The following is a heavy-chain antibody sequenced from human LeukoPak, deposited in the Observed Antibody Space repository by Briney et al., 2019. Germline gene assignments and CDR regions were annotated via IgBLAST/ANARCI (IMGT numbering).Heavy chain of an antibody. V-gene: IGHV3-48*03. CDR3: ARTVGTLDY. J-gene: IGHJ4*02. Sequence: GGSLRLSCAASGFTFSGYEMNRVRQAPGKGLEWVSYISSSGSTIYYADSVKGRFTISRDNAKNSLYLQMNSLRAEDTAVYYCARTVGTLDYWGQGTLVTVSS. CDR2: ISSSGSTI. CDR1: GFTFSGYE. D-gene: IGHD1-1*01.